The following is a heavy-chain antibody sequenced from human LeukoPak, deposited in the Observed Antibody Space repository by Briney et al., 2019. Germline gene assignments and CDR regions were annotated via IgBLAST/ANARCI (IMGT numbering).Heavy chain of an antibody. CDR2: IIPIFGTA. CDR3: ARGIVVVPAAIGYYYYYMDV. J-gene: IGHJ6*03. V-gene: IGHV1-69*13. CDR1: GGTFSSYA. Sequence: ASVKVSCKASGGTFSSYAISWVRQAPGQGLEWMGGIIPIFGTANYAQKFQGRVTITADESTSTAYMELSSLRSEDTAVYYCARGIVVVPAAIGYYYYYMDVWGKGTTVTVSS. D-gene: IGHD2-2*01.